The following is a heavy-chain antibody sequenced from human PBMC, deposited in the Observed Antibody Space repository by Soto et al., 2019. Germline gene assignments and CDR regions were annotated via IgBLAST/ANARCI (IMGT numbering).Heavy chain of an antibody. Sequence: QVQLQESGPGLVKPSQTLSLTCTVSGGSISSGGYYWSWIRQHPGKGLEWIGYIYYSGSTYYNPSLNSRVTIAVDTSKNQFSLKLSSVTAADTAVYYCARVPTYSNYEYYFDYWGQGTLVTVSS. CDR2: IYYSGST. CDR3: ARVPTYSNYEYYFDY. CDR1: GGSISSGGYY. D-gene: IGHD4-4*01. J-gene: IGHJ4*02. V-gene: IGHV4-31*03.